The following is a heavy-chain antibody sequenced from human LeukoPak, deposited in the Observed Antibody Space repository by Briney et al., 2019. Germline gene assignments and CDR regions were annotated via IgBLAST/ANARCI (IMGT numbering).Heavy chain of an antibody. J-gene: IGHJ6*03. V-gene: IGHV4-34*01. CDR1: GGSFSGYY. CDR2: INHSGST. CDR3: ATSYSSGWYAGYYYYMDV. Sequence: SETLSLTCAVYGGSFSGYYWSWIRQPPGKGLEGIGEINHSGSTNYNPSLKSRVTISVDMSKNQFSLKLSSVTAADTAVYYCATSYSSGWYAGYYYYMDVWGKGTTVTVSS. D-gene: IGHD6-19*01.